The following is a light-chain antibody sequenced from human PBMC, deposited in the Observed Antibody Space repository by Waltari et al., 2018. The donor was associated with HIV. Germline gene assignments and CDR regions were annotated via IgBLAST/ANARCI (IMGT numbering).Light chain of an antibody. CDR3: QQYDILYS. J-gene: IGKJ2*03. CDR1: QDITNY. Sequence: DIQMTQSPSSLSASVGDRVTITCQASQDITNYLNWYQHKPGKAPKHLIYDASILEIGVASRFSGSGSGTEFTLTISSLQPEDIGTYYCQQYDILYSFGQGTKVELK. V-gene: IGKV1-33*01. CDR2: DAS.